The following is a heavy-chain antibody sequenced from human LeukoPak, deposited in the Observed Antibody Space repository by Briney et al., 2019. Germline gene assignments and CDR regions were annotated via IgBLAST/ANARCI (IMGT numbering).Heavy chain of an antibody. CDR2: ISGRATNT. Sequence: GGSLRLSCAASGYPFSNYGMDWVRQTPGKGLEWISYISGRATNTEYADSVKARFTISRDNAENTLYLQMDNLRAEDTAVYYCAREGGGYRLFEFWGQGLLVTVSS. D-gene: IGHD2-15*01. CDR3: AREGGGYRLFEF. CDR1: GYPFSNYG. J-gene: IGHJ4*02. V-gene: IGHV3-48*04.